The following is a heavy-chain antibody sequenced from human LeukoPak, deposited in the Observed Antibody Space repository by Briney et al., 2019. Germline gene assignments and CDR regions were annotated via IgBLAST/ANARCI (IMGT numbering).Heavy chain of an antibody. Sequence: GTSLRLSCAASGFTFSSYSMNWVRQAPGKGLEWVSSISSSSSYIYYADSVKGRFTISRDNAKNSLYLQMNSLRAEDTAVYYCARDNEILTGYPDYWGQGTLVTVSS. V-gene: IGHV3-21*01. CDR2: ISSSSSYI. CDR1: GFTFSSYS. CDR3: ARDNEILTGYPDY. J-gene: IGHJ4*02. D-gene: IGHD3-9*01.